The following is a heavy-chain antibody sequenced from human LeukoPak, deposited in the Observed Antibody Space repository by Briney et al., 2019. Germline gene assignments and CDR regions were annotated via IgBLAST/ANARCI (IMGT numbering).Heavy chain of an antibody. V-gene: IGHV4-59*01. D-gene: IGHD2-15*01. CDR2: TYYSGST. Sequence: PSETLSLTCTVSGGSISSYYWSWIRQPPGKGLEWIGYTYYSGSTNYNPSLKSRVTISVDTSKNQFSLKLSSVTAADTAVYYCARIADCSGGSCYSGIFDYWGQGTLVTVSS. J-gene: IGHJ4*02. CDR1: GGSISSYY. CDR3: ARIADCSGGSCYSGIFDY.